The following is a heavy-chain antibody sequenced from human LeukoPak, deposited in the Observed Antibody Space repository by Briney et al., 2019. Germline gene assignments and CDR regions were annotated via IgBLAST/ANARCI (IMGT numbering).Heavy chain of an antibody. CDR2: ISYDGSNK. Sequence: PGGSLRLSCAASGFTFSAYDMNWVRQAPGKGLEWVAVISYDGSNKYYADSVKGRFTISRDNSKNTLYLQMNSLRAEDTAVYYCAKDQGVGATFDYWGQGTLVIVSS. J-gene: IGHJ4*02. D-gene: IGHD1-26*01. V-gene: IGHV3-30*18. CDR1: GFTFSAYD. CDR3: AKDQGVGATFDY.